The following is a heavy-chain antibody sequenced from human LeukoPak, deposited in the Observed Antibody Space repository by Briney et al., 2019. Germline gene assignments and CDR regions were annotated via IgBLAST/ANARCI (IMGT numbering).Heavy chain of an antibody. J-gene: IGHJ4*02. V-gene: IGHV3-33*01. Sequence: GRSLRLSCAASGFTFSSYGMHWVRQAPGKGLEWAAVIWYDGSNKYYADSVKGRFTISRDNSKNTLYLQMNSLRAEDTAVYYCARDPSGWWDFDYWAREPWSPSPQ. D-gene: IGHD6-19*01. CDR3: ARDPSGWWDFDY. CDR2: IWYDGSNK. CDR1: GFTFSSYG.